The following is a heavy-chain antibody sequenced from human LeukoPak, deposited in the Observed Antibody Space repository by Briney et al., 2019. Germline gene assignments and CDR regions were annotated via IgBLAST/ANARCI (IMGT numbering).Heavy chain of an antibody. J-gene: IGHJ4*02. D-gene: IGHD2-15*01. CDR1: GFTFSSYA. V-gene: IGHV3-23*01. CDR2: IGGGGGST. Sequence: PGGSLRLSCSASGFTFSSYAMHWVRQAPGKGLEWVSTIGGGGGSTDYTDSVKGRFTISRDNSKNTLYLQMNSLGAEDTAVYYCAKGHRYCTSGNCNSAVDYWGQGTLVTVSS. CDR3: AKGHRYCTSGNCNSAVDY.